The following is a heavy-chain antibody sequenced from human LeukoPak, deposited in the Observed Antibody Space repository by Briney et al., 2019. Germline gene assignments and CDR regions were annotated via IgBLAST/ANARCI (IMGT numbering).Heavy chain of an antibody. D-gene: IGHD6-13*01. CDR2: INPSGGST. Sequence: ASVKVSCKASGYTFTSYYMHWVRQAPGQGLEWMGIINPSGGSTSYAQKFQGRVTMTRDTSTSTVYMELSSLRSEDTAVYYCARGDWIAAANYYYGIDVWGQGTTVTVSS. CDR3: ARGDWIAAANYYYGIDV. V-gene: IGHV1-46*01. CDR1: GYTFTSYY. J-gene: IGHJ6*02.